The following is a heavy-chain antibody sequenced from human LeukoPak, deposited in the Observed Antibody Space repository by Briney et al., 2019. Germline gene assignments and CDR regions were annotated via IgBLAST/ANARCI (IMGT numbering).Heavy chain of an antibody. Sequence: GESLKISCKGSGYSFTSYWISWVRQMPGKGLEWMGRIDPSDSYTNYSPSFQGHVAIPADKSISTAYLQWSSLKASDTAMYYCARRGSGSYSDYWGQGTLATVSS. V-gene: IGHV5-10-1*01. CDR2: IDPSDSYT. J-gene: IGHJ4*02. CDR1: GYSFTSYW. D-gene: IGHD3-10*01. CDR3: ARRGSGSYSDY.